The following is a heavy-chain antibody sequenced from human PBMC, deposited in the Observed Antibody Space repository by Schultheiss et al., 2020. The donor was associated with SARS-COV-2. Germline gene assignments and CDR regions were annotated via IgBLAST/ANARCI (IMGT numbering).Heavy chain of an antibody. J-gene: IGHJ5*02. CDR3: ARGGYDFYR. CDR1: GFIFSDYW. D-gene: IGHD5-12*01. CDR2: IKQDGSEK. Sequence: GESLKISCVGSGFIFSDYWMGWVRQAPGKGLEWVANIKQDGSEKYYVDSVKGRFTISRDNAKNSLDLQMDSLRAEDTAVYYCARGGYDFYRWGQGTLVTVSS. V-gene: IGHV3-7*03.